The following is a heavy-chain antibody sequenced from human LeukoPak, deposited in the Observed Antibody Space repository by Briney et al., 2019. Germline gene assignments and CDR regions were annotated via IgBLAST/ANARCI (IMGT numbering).Heavy chain of an antibody. CDR3: AKTKRYCSSTSCRRPYYYGMDV. CDR2: ISGSGGST. Sequence: PGGSLRLSCAASGFTVSSNYMSWVRQAPGKGLEWVSAISGSGGSTYYADSVKGRFTISRDNSKNTLYLQMNSLRAEDTAVYYCAKTKRYCSSTSCRRPYYYGMDVWGQGTTVTVSS. J-gene: IGHJ6*02. CDR1: GFTVSSNY. V-gene: IGHV3-23*01. D-gene: IGHD2-2*01.